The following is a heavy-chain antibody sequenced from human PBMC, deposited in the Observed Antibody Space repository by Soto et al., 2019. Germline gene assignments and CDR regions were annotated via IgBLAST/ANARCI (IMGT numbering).Heavy chain of an antibody. CDR2: VKQDGSEK. Sequence: EVQLVESGGGLVQPGGSLRLSCAASGFTFSTYGMTWVRQAPGKGLEWVAHVKQDGSEKYNVDSVKGRFTISRDNAKNSPYLQMNSLRAEDTAVYYCARGGGHTYGRLPGVYWGQGILVTVSS. J-gene: IGHJ4*02. V-gene: IGHV3-7*05. D-gene: IGHD5-18*01. CDR3: ARGGGHTYGRLPGVY. CDR1: GFTFSTYG.